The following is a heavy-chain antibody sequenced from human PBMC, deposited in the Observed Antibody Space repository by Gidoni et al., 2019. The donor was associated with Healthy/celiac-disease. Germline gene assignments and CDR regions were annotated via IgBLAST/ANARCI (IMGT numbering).Heavy chain of an antibody. CDR3: ARDRILDKLYSGGYGMDV. D-gene: IGHD2-8*01. Sequence: QVQLVQSGAEVKKPGASVKVPCKASGYTFTGYYLHWVRQAPGQGLEWMGWINPNSGGTNYAQKFQGWVTMTRDTSISTAYMELSRLRSDDTAVYYCARDRILDKLYSGGYGMDVWGQGTTVTVSS. V-gene: IGHV1-2*04. J-gene: IGHJ6*02. CDR2: INPNSGGT. CDR1: GYTFTGYY.